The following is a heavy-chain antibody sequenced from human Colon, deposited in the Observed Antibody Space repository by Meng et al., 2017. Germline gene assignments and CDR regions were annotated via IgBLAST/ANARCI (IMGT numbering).Heavy chain of an antibody. CDR2: ARIDYANT. D-gene: IGHD3-16*01. CDR1: GASVKSPDHQ. Sequence: QVQLQESGPGLVRPSGHLSLICAGAGASVKSPDHQWGWVRQPPGKGLEWIGYARIDYANTNYTPSLKSRVNVSLDTSKNQFSLNVRSVTAADTAVYYCARDYWGSLDFWGQGILVTVSS. V-gene: IGHV4-61*08. CDR3: ARDYWGSLDF. J-gene: IGHJ4*02.